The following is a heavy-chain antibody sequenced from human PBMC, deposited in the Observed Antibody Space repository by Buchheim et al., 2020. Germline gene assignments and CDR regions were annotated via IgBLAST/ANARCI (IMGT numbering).Heavy chain of an antibody. V-gene: IGHV1-69*01. CDR1: GGTFSSNA. CDR2: IIPIFGTA. Sequence: QVQLVQSGAEVKKPGSSVKVSCKASGGTFSSNAISWVRQAPGQGLEWMGGIIPIFGTANYAQKSQGGVTITADEPTTKPSMELSSLRSEDTAVYYCARSEDIVVVVANYYFDYWGQGTL. J-gene: IGHJ4*02. CDR3: ARSEDIVVVVANYYFDY. D-gene: IGHD2-15*01.